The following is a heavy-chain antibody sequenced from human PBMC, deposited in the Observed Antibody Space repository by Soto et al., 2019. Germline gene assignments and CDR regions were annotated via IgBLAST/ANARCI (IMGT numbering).Heavy chain of an antibody. J-gene: IGHJ4*02. CDR1: GGSISYYY. D-gene: IGHD3-10*01. V-gene: IGHV4-59*01. CDR3: AREVSSFGSNHFDS. Sequence: PSETLSLTCTVSGGSISYYYWSWVRQPPGKGLEWIGYIYYTGTTKYNPSLKSRVTISVDASKNQFSLRLNSVTAADTAVYYCAREVSSFGSNHFDSWGQGALVTVSS. CDR2: IYYTGTT.